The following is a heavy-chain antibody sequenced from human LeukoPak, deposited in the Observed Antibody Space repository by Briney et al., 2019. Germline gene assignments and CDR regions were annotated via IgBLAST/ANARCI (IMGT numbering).Heavy chain of an antibody. V-gene: IGHV3-48*03. CDR3: ARDDGESGWYV. J-gene: IGHJ4*02. CDR1: GFTFSSYE. D-gene: IGHD6-19*01. CDR2: ISSSGSTI. Sequence: GGSLRLSCAASGFTFSSYEMNWVRQAPGKGLEWVSYISSSGSTIYYADSVKGRFTISRDNAKNSLYLQMNGLRAEDTALYYCARDDGESGWYVWGQGTLVTVSS.